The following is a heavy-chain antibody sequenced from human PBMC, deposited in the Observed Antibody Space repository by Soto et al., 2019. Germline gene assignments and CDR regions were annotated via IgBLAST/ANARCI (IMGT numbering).Heavy chain of an antibody. CDR2: ISSSSSTI. Sequence: GGSLRLSCAASGFTFSSYSMNWVRQAPGKGLEWVSYISSSSSTIYYADSVKGRFTISRDNAKNSLYLQTNSLRDEDTAVYYCARDEAYCSGGSCYSFDWFDPWGQGTLVTVSS. D-gene: IGHD2-15*01. CDR3: ARDEAYCSGGSCYSFDWFDP. CDR1: GFTFSSYS. J-gene: IGHJ5*02. V-gene: IGHV3-48*02.